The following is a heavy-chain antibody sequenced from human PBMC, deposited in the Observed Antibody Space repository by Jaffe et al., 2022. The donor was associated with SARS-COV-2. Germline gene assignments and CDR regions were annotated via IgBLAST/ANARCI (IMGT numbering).Heavy chain of an antibody. CDR3: ARHNPTGPQKGRRGYYYYMDV. D-gene: IGHD3-10*01. J-gene: IGHJ6*03. CDR2: IYYSGST. CDR1: GGSISSSSYY. Sequence: QLQLQESGPGLVKPSETLSLTCTVSGGSISSSSYYWGWIRQPPGKGLEWIGSIYYSGSTYYNPSLKSRVTISVDTSKNQFSLKLSSVTAADTAVYYCARHNPTGPQKGRRGYYYYMDVWGKGTTVTVSS. V-gene: IGHV4-39*01.